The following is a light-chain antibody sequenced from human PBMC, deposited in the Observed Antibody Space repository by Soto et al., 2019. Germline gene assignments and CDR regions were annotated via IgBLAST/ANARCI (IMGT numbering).Light chain of an antibody. V-gene: IGKV3-20*01. CDR2: NTA. CDR1: QSINSKS. J-gene: IGKJ3*01. Sequence: EIVLTPSPGTLSLSPGEGATVSCRVSQSINSKSLVWYQRKFGQAPRLLIYNTASRATGIPDRFSGSGSGTDFTLSISRLEPEDFAVYYCQHDGGSFIFGPGTKVDFK. CDR3: QHDGGSFI.